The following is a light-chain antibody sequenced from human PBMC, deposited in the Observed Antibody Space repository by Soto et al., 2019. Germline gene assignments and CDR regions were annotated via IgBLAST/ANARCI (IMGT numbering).Light chain of an antibody. CDR3: AAWDDSLNGLV. V-gene: IGLV1-44*01. J-gene: IGLJ1*01. Sequence: QSVLTQPPSASGTPRQRVTISCSGSSSNIGINAVNWYQQLPGTAPKLVIYDNNQRPSGVPDRFSGSKSGISASLAISGLQSEDEADYSCAAWDDSLNGLVFGTGTKLTVL. CDR2: DNN. CDR1: SSNIGINA.